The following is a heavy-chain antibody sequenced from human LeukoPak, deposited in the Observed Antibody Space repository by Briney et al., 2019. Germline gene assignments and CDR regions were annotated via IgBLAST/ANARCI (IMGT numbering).Heavy chain of an antibody. CDR1: GFSLSAYG. CDR2: IKQDGSEK. CDR3: AREGVSSIVVVTARDAFDI. D-gene: IGHD2-21*02. J-gene: IGHJ3*02. Sequence: GGSLRLSCAASGFSLSAYGVHWVRQAPGKGLEWVANIKQDGSEKYYVDSVKGRFTISRDNAKNSLYLQMNSLRAEDTAVYYCAREGVSSIVVVTARDAFDIWGQGTMVTVSS. V-gene: IGHV3-7*01.